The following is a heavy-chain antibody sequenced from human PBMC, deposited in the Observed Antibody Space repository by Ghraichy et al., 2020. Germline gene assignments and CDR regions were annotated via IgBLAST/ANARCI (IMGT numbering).Heavy chain of an antibody. V-gene: IGHV4-61*02. CDR3: ARAKSITIFGRTYWYFDL. CDR2: IYTSEST. D-gene: IGHD3-3*01. Sequence: SQTLSLTCTVSGGSLISAGYYWSWIRQPAGKGLEWIGRIYTSESTNYNPSLKSRVTMSVDTSKNQFSLKLSSVTAADTAVYYCARAKSITIFGRTYWYFDLWGRGTLVTVSS. CDR1: GGSLISAGYY. J-gene: IGHJ2*01.